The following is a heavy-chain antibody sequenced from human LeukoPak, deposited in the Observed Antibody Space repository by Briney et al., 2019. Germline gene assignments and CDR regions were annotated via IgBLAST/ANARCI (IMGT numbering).Heavy chain of an antibody. CDR2: INWNGGST. D-gene: IGHD4-17*01. J-gene: IGHJ4*02. CDR1: GFTFDDYG. CDR3: ARVASRTYGDYFDY. V-gene: IGHV3-20*04. Sequence: GGSLRLSCAASGFTFDDYGMSWVRQAPGKGLEWVSGINWNGGSTGYADSVKGRFTISRGNAKNSLYLQMNSLRAEDTALYYCARVASRTYGDYFDYWGQGTLVTVSS.